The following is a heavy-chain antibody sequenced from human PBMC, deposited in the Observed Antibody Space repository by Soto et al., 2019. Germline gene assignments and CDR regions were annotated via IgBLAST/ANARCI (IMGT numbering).Heavy chain of an antibody. CDR2: IHWDGTIT. CDR1: GFTFDDYT. V-gene: IGHV3-43*01. D-gene: IGHD3-22*01. CDR3: AKDDRGFALDL. J-gene: IGHJ3*01. Sequence: EVQLVESGGVVGQPGGSLRLSCAASGFTFDDYTMHWVHQVPGKGLEWVSLIHWDGTITYYADSVKGRFTISRDNSKNSLYLQMNSLRPEDTALYYCAKDDRGFALDLWGQGTMVTVSS.